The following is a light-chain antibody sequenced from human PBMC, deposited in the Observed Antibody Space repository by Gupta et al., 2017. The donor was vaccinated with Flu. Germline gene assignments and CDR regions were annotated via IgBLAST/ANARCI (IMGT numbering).Light chain of an antibody. V-gene: IGKV1-33*01. CDR3: QQEDNLPLT. J-gene: IGKJ4*01. CDR1: QDISNY. Sequence: DILMTQSPSSLSASVGDRVTITCQASQDISNYLNWYQQKPGKAPKLLIYDASNLETGVPSRFSGSGSGTDFTFTISSLQPEDIPTNYCQQEDNLPLTFGGGTKVEIK. CDR2: DAS.